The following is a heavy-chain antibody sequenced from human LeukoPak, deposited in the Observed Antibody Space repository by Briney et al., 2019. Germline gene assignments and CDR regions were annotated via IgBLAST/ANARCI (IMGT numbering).Heavy chain of an antibody. Sequence: PGGSLRLSCAASGFTFSSYSMNWVRQAPGKGLVWVSRINSDGSSTSYADSVRGRFTISRDNAKNTLYLQMNSLRAEDTAVYYCARRAEDYYDSSGYYYSYWGQGTLVTVSS. CDR2: INSDGSST. CDR3: ARRAEDYYDSSGYYYSY. D-gene: IGHD3-22*01. CDR1: GFTFSSYS. V-gene: IGHV3-74*01. J-gene: IGHJ4*02.